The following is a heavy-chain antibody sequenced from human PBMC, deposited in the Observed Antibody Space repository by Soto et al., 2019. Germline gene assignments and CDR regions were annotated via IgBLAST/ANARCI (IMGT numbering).Heavy chain of an antibody. CDR3: ATPEVSPLAPPRPFDF. CDR1: GGTFSSHT. D-gene: IGHD2-15*01. J-gene: IGHJ4*02. CDR2: IIPFFGTR. V-gene: IGHV1-69*01. Sequence: QVQLVQSGAEVTKPGSSVTVSCRASGGTFSSHTISWLRQAPGQGLEWMGGIIPFFGTRNYAEKFQGRATITADESTSTAYMELSNLRFDDTAVYYCATPEVSPLAPPRPFDFWVQGTLVTVSS.